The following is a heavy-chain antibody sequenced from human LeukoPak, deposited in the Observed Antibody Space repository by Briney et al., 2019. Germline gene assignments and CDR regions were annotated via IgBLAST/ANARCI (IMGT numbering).Heavy chain of an antibody. J-gene: IGHJ2*01. D-gene: IGHD6-13*01. CDR1: GYTFTGYY. CDR3: ARGRSSPDFDL. V-gene: IGHV1-46*01. CDR2: INPSGGST. Sequence: GASVKVSCKASGYTFTGYYMHWVRQAPGQGLEWMGIINPSGGSTSYAQKFQGRVTMTRDMSTSTVYMELSSLRSEDTAVYYCARGRSSPDFDLWGRGTLVTVSS.